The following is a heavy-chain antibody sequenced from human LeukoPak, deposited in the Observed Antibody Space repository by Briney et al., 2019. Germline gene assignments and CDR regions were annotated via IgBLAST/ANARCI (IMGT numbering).Heavy chain of an antibody. V-gene: IGHV4-34*01. CDR2: INHSGST. Sequence: PSETLSLTCAVYGGSFSGYYWSWIRQPPGKGLEWIGEINHSGSTNYNPSPKSRVTISVDTSKNQFSLKLSSVTAADTAVYYCAREEAAAGSFDYWGQGTLVTVSS. D-gene: IGHD6-13*01. CDR3: AREEAAAGSFDY. CDR1: GGSFSGYY. J-gene: IGHJ4*02.